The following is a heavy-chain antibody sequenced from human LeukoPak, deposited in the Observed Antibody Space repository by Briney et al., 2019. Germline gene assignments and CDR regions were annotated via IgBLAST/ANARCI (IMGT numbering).Heavy chain of an antibody. CDR3: ARLLGRAVAGPADY. Sequence: KPSETLSLTCTVSGGSISSSSYYWGWIRQPPGKGLEWIGSIYYSGSTYYNPSLKSRVTISVDTSKNQFSLKLSSVTAADTAVYYCARLLGRAVAGPADYWGQGTLVTVSS. CDR1: GGSISSSSYY. J-gene: IGHJ4*02. CDR2: IYYSGST. V-gene: IGHV4-39*07. D-gene: IGHD6-19*01.